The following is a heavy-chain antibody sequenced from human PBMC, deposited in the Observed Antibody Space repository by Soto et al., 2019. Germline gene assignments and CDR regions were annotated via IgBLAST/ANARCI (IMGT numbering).Heavy chain of an antibody. D-gene: IGHD3-3*01. Sequence: LQLQESGSGLVKPSQTLSLTCAVSGGSISSGGYSWSWIRQPPGKGLEWIGEINHSGSTNYNPSLKSRVTISVDTSKNQCSLKLSSVTAADTAVYYCARVSLRFLEWLLYNGEDHDAFDIWGQGTMVTVSS. CDR2: INHSGST. J-gene: IGHJ3*02. CDR1: GGSISSGGYS. CDR3: ARVSLRFLEWLLYNGEDHDAFDI. V-gene: IGHV4-30-2*01.